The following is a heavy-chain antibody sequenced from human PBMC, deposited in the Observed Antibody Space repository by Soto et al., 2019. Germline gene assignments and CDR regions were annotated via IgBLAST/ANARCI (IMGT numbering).Heavy chain of an antibody. Sequence: QVQLVQSGAEVKKPGSSVKVSCKASGGTFSSYAISWVRQAPGQGLEWMGGIIPIFGTANYAQKFQGRVTITADESTSKAYMELSSLRSEDTAVYYCARGGGRWLQPYYYYGMDVWGQGTTVTVSS. V-gene: IGHV1-69*01. J-gene: IGHJ6*02. D-gene: IGHD1-26*01. CDR3: ARGGGRWLQPYYYYGMDV. CDR1: GGTFSSYA. CDR2: IIPIFGTA.